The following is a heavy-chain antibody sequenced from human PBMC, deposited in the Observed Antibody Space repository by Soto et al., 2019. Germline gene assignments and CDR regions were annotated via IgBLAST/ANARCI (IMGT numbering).Heavy chain of an antibody. CDR3: ARDPGPDYYFDY. CDR1: GFTFSSYS. CDR2: ISSSSSYI. Sequence: EVQLVESGGGLVKPGGSLRLSCAASGFTFSSYSMNWVRQAPGKGLEWVSSISSSSSYIYYADSVKGRFTIPRDNAKNSLYLQMNSLRAEDTAVYYCARDPGPDYYFDYWGQGTLVTVSS. V-gene: IGHV3-21*01. J-gene: IGHJ4*02.